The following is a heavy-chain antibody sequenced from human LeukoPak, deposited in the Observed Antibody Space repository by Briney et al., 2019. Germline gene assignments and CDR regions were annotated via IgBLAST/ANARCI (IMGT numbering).Heavy chain of an antibody. CDR1: GFTFSNAW. CDR3: TTGGQLWPYYFDY. J-gene: IGHJ4*02. D-gene: IGHD5-18*01. CDR2: IKSKTDGGTT. V-gene: IGHV3-15*01. Sequence: GRSLRLSCAASGFTFSNAWMSWVRQAPGKGLEWVGRIKSKTDGGTTDYAAPVKGRFTISRDDSKNTLYLQMNSLKTEDTAVYYCTTGGQLWPYYFDYWGQGTLVTVSS.